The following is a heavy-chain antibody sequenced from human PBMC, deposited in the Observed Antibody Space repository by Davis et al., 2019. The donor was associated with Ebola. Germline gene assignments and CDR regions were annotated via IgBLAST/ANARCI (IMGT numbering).Heavy chain of an antibody. D-gene: IGHD3-3*01. CDR2: IYYSGST. V-gene: IGHV4-59*01. CDR1: GGSINSYY. J-gene: IGHJ4*02. Sequence: PSETLSLTCTVSGGSINSYYWSWIRQPPGKGLEWIGNIYYSGSTNYNPSLRSRVTISVDTSKNQLSLKLSSVTAADTAVYYCARGRHPSDFWSGYYFDYWGQGTLVTVSS. CDR3: ARGRHPSDFWSGYYFDY.